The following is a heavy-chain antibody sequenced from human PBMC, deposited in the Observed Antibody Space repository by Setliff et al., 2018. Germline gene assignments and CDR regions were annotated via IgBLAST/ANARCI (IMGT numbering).Heavy chain of an antibody. CDR1: GLTFTDHY. Sequence: ASVKVSCKASGLTFTDHYMHWVRQAPGQGPEWMGWTNLHSGGTNYAQKFQDRVTMTSDTSITTAYMELSSLTSDDRAIYYCARGRIGSTWTGDYWGQGTLVTVSS. D-gene: IGHD2-15*01. CDR3: ARGRIGSTWTGDY. J-gene: IGHJ4*02. V-gene: IGHV1-2*02. CDR2: TNLHSGGT.